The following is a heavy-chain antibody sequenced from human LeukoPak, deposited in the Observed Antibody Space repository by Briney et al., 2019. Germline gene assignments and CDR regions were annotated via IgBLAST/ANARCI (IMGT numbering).Heavy chain of an antibody. V-gene: IGHV3-23*01. D-gene: IGHD3-10*01. CDR2: ISGSGGST. CDR1: GFTFSNYW. J-gene: IGHJ3*02. Sequence: GGSLRLSCAASGFTFSNYWMSWVRQAPGKGLEWVSAISGSGGSTYYADSVKGRFTISRDNSKNTLYLQMNSLRAEDTAVYYCAKDYGSGSPLIWGQGTMVTVSS. CDR3: AKDYGSGSPLI.